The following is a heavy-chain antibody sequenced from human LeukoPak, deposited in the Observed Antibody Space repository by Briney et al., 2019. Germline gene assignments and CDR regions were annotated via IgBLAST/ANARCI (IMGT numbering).Heavy chain of an antibody. J-gene: IGHJ4*02. Sequence: GGSLRLSCAASGFTFIYAWMSWVRQAPGKGLEWVSYISSSGSTIYYADSVKGRFTISRDNAKNSLYLQMNSLRAEDTAVYYCARDGWRAESTSSYFDYWGQGTLVTVSS. V-gene: IGHV3-11*04. CDR2: ISSSGSTI. CDR1: GFTFIYAW. CDR3: ARDGWRAESTSSYFDY. D-gene: IGHD2-15*01.